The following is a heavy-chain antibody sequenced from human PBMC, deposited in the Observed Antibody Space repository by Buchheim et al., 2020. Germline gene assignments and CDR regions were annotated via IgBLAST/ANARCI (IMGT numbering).Heavy chain of an antibody. CDR2: MYYSGNT. V-gene: IGHV4-39*07. CDR3: ARGYSYGYSYFDP. CDR1: GDSISRDNYY. Sequence: QLQLQESGPGLVKPSETLSLTCNVSGDSISRDNYYWGWIRQPPGQGLEWIGSMYYSGNTFYNPSLKSRVTISVDTSQNQLSLKVKSVTAADTAVYYCARGYSYGYSYFDPWGQGTL. D-gene: IGHD5-18*01. J-gene: IGHJ5*02.